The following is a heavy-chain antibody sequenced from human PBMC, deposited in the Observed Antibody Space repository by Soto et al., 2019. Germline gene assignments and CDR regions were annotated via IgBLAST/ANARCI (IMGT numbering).Heavy chain of an antibody. CDR1: GFTFGDYA. CDR3: SRGYSSGWYGGSYYYYMDV. V-gene: IGHV3-49*03. Sequence: GGSLRLSCTASGFTFGDYAMSWLRQAPGKGLEWVGFIRSKAFGGTTEYAASVKDRFTISRDDSKSIAYLQMNSLKTEDTAVYYCSRGYSSGWYGGSYYYYMDVWGKGTTVTVSS. D-gene: IGHD6-19*01. CDR2: IRSKAFGGTT. J-gene: IGHJ6*03.